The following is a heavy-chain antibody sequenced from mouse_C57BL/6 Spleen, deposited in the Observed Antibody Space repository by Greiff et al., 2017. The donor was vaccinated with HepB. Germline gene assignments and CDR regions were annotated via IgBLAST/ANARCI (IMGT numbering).Heavy chain of an antibody. CDR2: INPSTGGT. Sequence: EVQLQQSGPELVKPGASVKISCKASGYSFTGYYMNWVKQSPEKSREWIGEINPSTGGTTYNQKCKAKATLTVDKSSSTAYMQLKSLTSEDSAVYYCARSGRLYDYDDGFAYWGQGTLVTVSA. CDR3: ARSGRLYDYDDGFAY. D-gene: IGHD2-4*01. V-gene: IGHV1-42*01. J-gene: IGHJ3*01. CDR1: GYSFTGYY.